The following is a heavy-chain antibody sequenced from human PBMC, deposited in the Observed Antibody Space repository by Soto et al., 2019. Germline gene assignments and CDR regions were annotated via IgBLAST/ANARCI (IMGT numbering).Heavy chain of an antibody. Sequence: QVQLQESGPGLVKPSQTLSLTCTASGGSISSGDYYWSWMRQHPGKSLEWIGYIYYSGSTYYNPALKSQVTISVDASHNRISLRLSSVNAGQSAVYHCSTSREPETFPLNLQPWGPGTVVTGSS. CDR3: STSREPETFPLNLQP. J-gene: IGHJ1*01. V-gene: IGHV4-31*01. CDR2: IYYSGST. CDR1: GGSISSGDYY.